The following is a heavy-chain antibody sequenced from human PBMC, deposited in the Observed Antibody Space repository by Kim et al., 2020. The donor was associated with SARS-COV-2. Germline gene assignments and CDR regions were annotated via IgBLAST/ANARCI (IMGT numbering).Heavy chain of an antibody. D-gene: IGHD3-22*01. J-gene: IGHJ4*02. V-gene: IGHV4-34*01. CDR3: ARGLDYYDSSGYYYFDY. Sequence: LKDRVTISVDTSKNQFALKLRSVTAADTAVYYCARGLDYYDSSGYYYFDYWGQGTLVTVSS.